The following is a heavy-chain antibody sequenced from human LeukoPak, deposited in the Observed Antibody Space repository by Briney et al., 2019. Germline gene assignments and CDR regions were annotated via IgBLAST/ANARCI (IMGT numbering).Heavy chain of an antibody. Sequence: GGSLRLSCAASGFTVSSTYMSWVRQAPGRGLEWVSLIYSDGTTFYADSVKGRFAISTDNSKNTLYLQMSSLRAEDTAVYYCARDSSSFPNYFDYWGQGTLITVSS. V-gene: IGHV3-53*01. CDR3: ARDSSSFPNYFDY. CDR2: IYSDGTT. J-gene: IGHJ4*02. CDR1: GFTVSSTY. D-gene: IGHD3-3*02.